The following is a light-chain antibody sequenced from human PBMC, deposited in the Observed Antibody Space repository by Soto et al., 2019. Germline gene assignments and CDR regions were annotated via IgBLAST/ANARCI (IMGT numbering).Light chain of an antibody. CDR3: NSYRTNYTWL. V-gene: IGLV2-14*01. Sequence: QSALTQPASVSGSPGQSITISCTGTSSDVGGYNYVSWYQQHPGKAPKLIIYEVSNRHSGVSNRFSGSKSGNTASLTISGLQAEDEADYYCNSYRTNYTWLFGGGTQLPVL. J-gene: IGLJ3*02. CDR2: EVS. CDR1: SSDVGGYNY.